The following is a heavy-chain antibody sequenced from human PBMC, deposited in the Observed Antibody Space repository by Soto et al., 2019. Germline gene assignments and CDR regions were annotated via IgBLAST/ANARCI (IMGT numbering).Heavy chain of an antibody. CDR3: AKDGLSDSPSAIDY. V-gene: IGHV3-23*01. D-gene: IGHD6-13*01. CDR2: IGGSGRNT. J-gene: IGHJ4*02. CDR1: GFMFSRSG. Sequence: PGGSLRLSCAASGFMFSRSGMTWVRQAPGMRLESVAEIGGSGRNTYYADSVKGRFTISRDNSKNTLFLQMNSLRDEDTAIYYCAKDGLSDSPSAIDYWGQGTRGTVSS.